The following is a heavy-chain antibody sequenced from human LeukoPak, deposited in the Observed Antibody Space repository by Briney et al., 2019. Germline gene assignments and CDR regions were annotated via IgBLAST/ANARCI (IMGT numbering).Heavy chain of an antibody. CDR3: ARGYCSSTSCYHDY. CDR1: GGSISSHY. D-gene: IGHD2-2*01. Sequence: SETLSLTCTVSGGSISSHYWSWIRQPPGKGLEWIGYIYYSGSTNYNPSLKSRVTISVDTSKNQFSLKLSSVTAADTAVYYCARGYCSSTSCYHDYWGQGTLVTVSS. J-gene: IGHJ4*02. CDR2: IYYSGST. V-gene: IGHV4-59*11.